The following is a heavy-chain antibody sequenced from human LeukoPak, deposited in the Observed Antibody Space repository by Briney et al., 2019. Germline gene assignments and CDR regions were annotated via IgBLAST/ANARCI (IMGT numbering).Heavy chain of an antibody. CDR3: AKDSPILTI. D-gene: IGHD3-3*01. Sequence: XSCAXSGFTSKNYGMSWVRQAPGKGLEWVSAISGGDDSTYYADSVKGRFTISRDNSKNTLYLQMNSLRAEDTAVFYCAKDSPILTIWGQGTMVTISS. CDR1: GFTSKNYG. V-gene: IGHV3-23*01. CDR2: ISGGDDST. J-gene: IGHJ3*02.